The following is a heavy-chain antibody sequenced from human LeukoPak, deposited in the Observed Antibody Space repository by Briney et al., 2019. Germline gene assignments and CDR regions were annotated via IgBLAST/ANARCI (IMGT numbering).Heavy chain of an antibody. CDR1: GGSISSYY. D-gene: IGHD4-17*01. Sequence: SETLSLTCTVSGGSISSYYWSWIRQPAGKGLEWIGRIYTSGSTNYNPSLKSRVTMSVDTSKNQFSLKLSSVTAADTAVYYCARVRLYGDPDRDYAFDIWGQGTMVTVSS. CDR2: IYTSGST. CDR3: ARVRLYGDPDRDYAFDI. J-gene: IGHJ3*02. V-gene: IGHV4-4*07.